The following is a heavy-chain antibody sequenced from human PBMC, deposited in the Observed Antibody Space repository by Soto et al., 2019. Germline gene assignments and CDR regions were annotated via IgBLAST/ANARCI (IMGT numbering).Heavy chain of an antibody. CDR1: GGSISSGGYY. CDR2: IYYSGST. V-gene: IGHV4-31*03. D-gene: IGHD3-16*02. Sequence: QVQLQESGPGLVKPSQTLSLTCTVSGGSISSGGYYWSWIRQHPGKGLEWIGYIYYSGSTYYNPSLKSRVTLSVDTSKNQFSLKLSSVTAADTAVYYCARDGNYIWGSYRLPGAFDIWGQGTMVTVSS. CDR3: ARDGNYIWGSYRLPGAFDI. J-gene: IGHJ3*02.